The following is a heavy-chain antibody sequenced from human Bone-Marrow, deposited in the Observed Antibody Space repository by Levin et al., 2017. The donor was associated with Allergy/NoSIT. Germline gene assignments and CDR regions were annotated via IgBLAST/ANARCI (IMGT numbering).Heavy chain of an antibody. V-gene: IGHV5-51*01. J-gene: IGHJ4*02. CDR3: VNYEKSDYYLDY. CDR2: IYLHDSDV. D-gene: IGHD3-22*01. CDR1: GYNFNTYW. Sequence: PGESLKISCTASGYNFNTYWIAWVRQVPGRGLEWMGFIYLHDSDVRYGPSFYGHVTISADKSIDTAYLQWNSLRASDTATYYCVNYEKSDYYLDYWGQGTRVIVSS.